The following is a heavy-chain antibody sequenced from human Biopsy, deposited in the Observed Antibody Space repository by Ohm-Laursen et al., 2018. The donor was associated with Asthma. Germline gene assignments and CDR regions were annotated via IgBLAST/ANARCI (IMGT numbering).Heavy chain of an antibody. CDR1: GGTFNTYV. D-gene: IGHD2-2*01. V-gene: IGHV1-69*13. J-gene: IGHJ4*02. CDR2: INSVFGTT. Sequence: SVKVSCKSLGGTFNTYVIGWVRQAPEQGLEWLGGINSVFGTTTYPQKFQDRVTITADDSTSTVYMELSSLRSEDTAVYYCARKAGSCISRTCYSLDFWGQGTLVTVSS. CDR3: ARKAGSCISRTCYSLDF.